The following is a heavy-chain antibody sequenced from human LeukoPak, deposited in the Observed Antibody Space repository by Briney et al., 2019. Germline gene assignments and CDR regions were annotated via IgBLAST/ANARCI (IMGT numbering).Heavy chain of an antibody. Sequence: ASVKVSCKASGYTFTDYYMHWVRQAPGQGLEWMGWINPNSGGTNYAQKLQGRVTMTRDTSISTAYMELSRLRSDDTAVYYCARVRGLNTAMVVGSYDSWGQGALVIVSS. CDR3: ARVRGLNTAMVVGSYDS. V-gene: IGHV1-2*02. CDR2: INPNSGGT. D-gene: IGHD5-18*01. J-gene: IGHJ4*02. CDR1: GYTFTDYY.